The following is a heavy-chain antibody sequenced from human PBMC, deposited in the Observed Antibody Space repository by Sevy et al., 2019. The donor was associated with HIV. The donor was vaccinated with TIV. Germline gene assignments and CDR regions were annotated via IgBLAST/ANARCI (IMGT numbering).Heavy chain of an antibody. CDR2: ISSSSYI. J-gene: IGHJ6*02. D-gene: IGHD2-2*01. CDR3: ARDREWGGYCSSTSCSYSYYYYGMDV. V-gene: IGHV3-21*01. Sequence: GGSLRLSCAASGFTFSSYSMNWVRQAPGKGLEWVSSISSSSYIYYADSVKGRFTISRDNAKNSLYLQMNSLRAEDTAVYYCARDREWGGYCSSTSCSYSYYYYGMDVWGQGTTVTVSS. CDR1: GFTFSSYS.